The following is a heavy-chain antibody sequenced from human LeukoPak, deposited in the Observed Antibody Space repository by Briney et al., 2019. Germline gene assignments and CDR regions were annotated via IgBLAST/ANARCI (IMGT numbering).Heavy chain of an antibody. CDR1: GGSFSGYY. CDR2: INHSGST. CDR3: ARGAVLRFLEWLRAFDI. J-gene: IGHJ3*02. Sequence: SETLSLTCAVYGGSFSGYYWSWIRQPPGKGLEWIGEINHSGSTNYNPSLKSRVTISVDTSKNQFSLKLSSVTAADTAVYYCARGAVLRFLEWLRAFDIWGQGTMVTVSS. V-gene: IGHV4-34*01. D-gene: IGHD3-3*01.